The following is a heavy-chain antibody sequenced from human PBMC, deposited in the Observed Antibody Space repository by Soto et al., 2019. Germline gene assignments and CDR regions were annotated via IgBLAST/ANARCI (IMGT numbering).Heavy chain of an antibody. V-gene: IGHV4-4*07. CDR1: GGSISSYY. CDR2: IYTSGST. J-gene: IGHJ5*02. Sequence: KPSETLSLTCTVSGGSISSYYWSWIRQPAGKGLEWIGRIYTSGSTNYNPSLKSRVTMSVDTSKNQFSLKLSSVTAADTAVYYCARGPREGSSLRGWFDPWGQGTLVTVSS. D-gene: IGHD1-26*01. CDR3: ARGPREGSSLRGWFDP.